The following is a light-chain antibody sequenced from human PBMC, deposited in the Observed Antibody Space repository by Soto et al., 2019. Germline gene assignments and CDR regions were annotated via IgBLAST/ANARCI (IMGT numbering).Light chain of an antibody. V-gene: IGLV2-14*01. Sequence: QSALTQPASVSGSPGQSITISCTGTSSDIGGYNFVSWYQQHPGKAPKLMIYDVSNRPSGVSNRFSGSKSGNTASLTISGLQAEDKADYYCSSYTGRTPPVVFGGGTKLTVL. CDR1: SSDIGGYNF. J-gene: IGLJ2*01. CDR2: DVS. CDR3: SSYTGRTPPVV.